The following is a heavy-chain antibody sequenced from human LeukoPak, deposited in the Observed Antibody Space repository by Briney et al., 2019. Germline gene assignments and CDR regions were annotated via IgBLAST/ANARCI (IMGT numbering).Heavy chain of an antibody. D-gene: IGHD4-17*01. V-gene: IGHV3-23*01. CDR1: GFTFSSYA. CDR2: ITGGGGST. Sequence: GGSLRLSCAASGFTFSSYAMSCVRQAPGKGLEWVSSITGGGGSTNYADFLKGRFTISRDNSKNTLYLQMNSLRAEDTAIYYCARRGSVTIDYWGQGTLVTVSS. J-gene: IGHJ4*02. CDR3: ARRGSVTIDY.